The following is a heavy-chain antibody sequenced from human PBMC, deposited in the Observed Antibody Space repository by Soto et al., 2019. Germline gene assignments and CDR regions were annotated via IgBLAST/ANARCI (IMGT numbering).Heavy chain of an antibody. CDR3: ARGHEVISGALDV. V-gene: IGHV1-18*01. D-gene: IGHD2-21*01. CDR1: GYRFQTYG. J-gene: IGHJ6*02. CDR2: ISAYSVDT. Sequence: QVQLVQSGAEVKKPGASVKVSCKASGYRFQTYGMTWVRQAPGQGLEWMGWISAYSVDTYTTQKFQDRVTMTTDTSTGTAYMELRGLRSDDTAVYYCARGHEVISGALDVWGQGTTVTVSS.